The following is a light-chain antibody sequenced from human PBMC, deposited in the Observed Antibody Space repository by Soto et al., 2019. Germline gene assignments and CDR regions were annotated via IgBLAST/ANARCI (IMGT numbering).Light chain of an antibody. V-gene: IGKV3-15*01. Sequence: EIGMTHSPATLSVSPGERATLSCRASQSVSSNLAWYQQKPGQAPRLHLYGASTRATGIPARFSGSGSGTEFPLIISRLQSEDFAVYYCQQYNSWLTVGQGTKLEI. J-gene: IGKJ1*01. CDR2: GAS. CDR3: QQYNSWLT. CDR1: QSVSSN.